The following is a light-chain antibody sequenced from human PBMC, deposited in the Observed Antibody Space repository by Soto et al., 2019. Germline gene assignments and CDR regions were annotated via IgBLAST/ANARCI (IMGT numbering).Light chain of an antibody. V-gene: IGKV3-20*01. CDR1: QSVSSSQ. CDR2: GAS. CDR3: QQYYTSPHT. J-gene: IGKJ2*01. Sequence: EIVLTQSPGTLSLSPGESPTLSCRASQSVSSSQVAWYQQKPGQAPRLLIYGASSRATGIPDRFSGVGSETDFTLTISRLEPEDFAVYYCQQYYTSPHTFGQGTKLEIK.